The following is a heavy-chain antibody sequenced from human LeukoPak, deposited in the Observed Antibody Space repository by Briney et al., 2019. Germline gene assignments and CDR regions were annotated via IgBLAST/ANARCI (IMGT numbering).Heavy chain of an antibody. V-gene: IGHV4-4*07. J-gene: IGHJ5*02. CDR2: IYGSGST. CDR1: GGSIRSY. Sequence: SETLSLTCTVSGGSIRSYWSWIRPPAGKGLEWIGRIYGSGSTDYNPSLKSRVTMSIDTSKNQFSLNLISVTAADTAVYYCARDSGTTGEVKFDPWGQGTLVTVSS. D-gene: IGHD3-10*01. CDR3: ARDSGTTGEVKFDP.